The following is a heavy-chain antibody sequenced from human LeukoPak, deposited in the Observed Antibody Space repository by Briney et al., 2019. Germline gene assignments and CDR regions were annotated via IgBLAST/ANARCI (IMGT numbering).Heavy chain of an antibody. CDR3: ARGGATRFDY. CDR1: GFIFNDYW. V-gene: IGHV3-7*01. J-gene: IGHJ4*02. D-gene: IGHD1-26*01. Sequence: GGSLRLSCAASGFIFNDYWMSWVRQAPGKGLEWVAKIRQDGSETYYVDSVKGRFTISRDNAKNSLYVQMNNLRAEDTAVYYCARGGATRFDYWGQGILVTVSS. CDR2: IRQDGSET.